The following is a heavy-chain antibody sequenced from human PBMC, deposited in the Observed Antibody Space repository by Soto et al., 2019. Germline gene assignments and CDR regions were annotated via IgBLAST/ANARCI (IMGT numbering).Heavy chain of an antibody. J-gene: IGHJ6*02. V-gene: IGHV4-30-4*01. CDR2: VYYTGNT. CDR1: GGSISSGCYY. Sequence: QVQLQESGPGLVKPSQTLSLTCSVSGGSISSGCYYWGWIRQPPGKGLEWIGNVYYTGNTYYNPSLKSRIIISIDTSMNQFSLKVGSVTAADTAVYYCASSSRYGMDVWGQGTTVTVSS. CDR3: ASSSRYGMDV.